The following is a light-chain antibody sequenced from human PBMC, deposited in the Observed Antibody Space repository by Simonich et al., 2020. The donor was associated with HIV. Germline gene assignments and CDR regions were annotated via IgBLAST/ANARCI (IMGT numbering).Light chain of an antibody. CDR3: QQYYSSPRT. CDR1: QRVSSN. V-gene: IGKV3-15*01. CDR2: GAS. Sequence: DIVMTQSPAPLSVSPGDRATLSCRATQRVSSNLAWYQQNPGQAPRLLIYGASTRATGIPARFSGSGSGTEFTLTISSLQSEDFAVYYCQQYYSSPRTFGQGTKVEIK. J-gene: IGKJ1*01.